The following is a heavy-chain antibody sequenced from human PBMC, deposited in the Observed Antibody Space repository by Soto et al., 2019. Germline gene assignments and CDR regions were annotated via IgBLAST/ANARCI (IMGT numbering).Heavy chain of an antibody. CDR2: ISYDGTTK. CDR3: ARYLSGEGYDY. CDR1: GFTFSRYA. V-gene: IGHV3-30*14. D-gene: IGHD1-26*01. J-gene: IGHJ4*02. Sequence: QVQLVESGGGVVQPGRSLKLSCADSGFTFSRYAMHWVRQAPGKGLEWVAIISYDGTTKYYADPVKGRFTISRDNSKNTLYLQMNSLIAEYTAVYYWARYLSGEGYDYWGQGTLVTVSA.